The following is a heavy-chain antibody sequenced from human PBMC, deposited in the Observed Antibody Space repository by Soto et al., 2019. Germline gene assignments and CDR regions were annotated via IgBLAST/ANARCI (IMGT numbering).Heavy chain of an antibody. V-gene: IGHV3-23*01. J-gene: IGHJ6*02. Sequence: GGSLRLSCAASGFTFSSYAMSWVRQAPGKGLEWVSAISGSGGSTYYADSVKGRFTISRDNSKNTLYLQMNSLRAEDTAVYYCAKDGVDCSSTSCLMDVGGQGTTVTVSS. CDR3: AKDGVDCSSTSCLMDV. D-gene: IGHD2-2*01. CDR1: GFTFSSYA. CDR2: ISGSGGST.